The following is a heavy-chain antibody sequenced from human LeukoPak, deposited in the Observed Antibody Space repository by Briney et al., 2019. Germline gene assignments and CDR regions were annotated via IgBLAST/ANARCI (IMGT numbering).Heavy chain of an antibody. D-gene: IGHD6-6*01. V-gene: IGHV3-23*01. CDR3: AKDSSSSPYYYYYMDV. CDR1: GFTFSSYV. Sequence: GGSLRLSCAASGFTFSSYVMSWVRQAPGKGLEWVSAISGSGGSTYYADSVKGRFTVSRDNSKNTLYLQMNSLRAEDTAVYYCAKDSSSSPYYYYYMDVWGKGTTVTVSS. J-gene: IGHJ6*03. CDR2: ISGSGGST.